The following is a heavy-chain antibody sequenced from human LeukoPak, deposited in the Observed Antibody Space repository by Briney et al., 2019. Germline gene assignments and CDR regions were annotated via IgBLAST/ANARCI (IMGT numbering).Heavy chain of an antibody. Sequence: GASVKVSCKASGGTFSSYAISWVRQAPGQGLEWMGGIIPVLGAANYAQKFQGRITVTADESTSTAYMELSSLRSEDTAICYCAVEDGNNSQGGFWGQGTLVTVSS. CDR2: IIPVLGAA. CDR3: AVEDGNNSQGGF. V-gene: IGHV1-69*13. CDR1: GGTFSSYA. D-gene: IGHD5-24*01. J-gene: IGHJ4*02.